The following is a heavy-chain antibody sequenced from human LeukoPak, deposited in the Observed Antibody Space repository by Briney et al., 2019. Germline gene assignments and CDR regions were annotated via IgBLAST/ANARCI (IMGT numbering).Heavy chain of an antibody. V-gene: IGHV3-48*03. CDR1: GFTVSSYE. CDR3: AELGITMIGGV. D-gene: IGHD3-10*02. Sequence: GGSLRLSCAASGFTVSSYEMNWVRQAPGKGLEWVSYISSSGSTIYYADSVKGRFTICRDNAKNSLYLQMNSLRAEDTAVYYCAELGITMIGGVWGKGTTVTISS. J-gene: IGHJ6*04. CDR2: ISSSGSTI.